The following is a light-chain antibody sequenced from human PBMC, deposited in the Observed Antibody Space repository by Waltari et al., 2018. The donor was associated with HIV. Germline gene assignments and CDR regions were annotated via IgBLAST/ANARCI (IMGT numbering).Light chain of an antibody. V-gene: IGLV2-14*03. J-gene: IGLJ1*01. Sequence: QSALTQPASVSGSLGQSINISCSGLSSDLGHSHFVSWYQQHPDTVPRVIIYDVNNRPSGVSSRFSGSKSVATAALTISGLQAEDEAVYYCASHSTYTLLYGFGSGTELTVL. CDR3: ASHSTYTLLYG. CDR1: SSDLGHSHF. CDR2: DVN.